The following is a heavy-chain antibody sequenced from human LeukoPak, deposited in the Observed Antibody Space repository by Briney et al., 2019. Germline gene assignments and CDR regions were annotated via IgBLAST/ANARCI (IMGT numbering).Heavy chain of an antibody. Sequence: GRSLRLSCAASGFTFSSYAMHWVRQAPGKGLEWVAVISYDGSNKYYADSVKGRFTISRDNAKNSLYLQMNSLRAEDTAVYYCARDTYYDYVWGSYRDYYFDYWGQGTLVTVSS. J-gene: IGHJ4*02. V-gene: IGHV3-30*04. CDR1: GFTFSSYA. D-gene: IGHD3-16*02. CDR2: ISYDGSNK. CDR3: ARDTYYDYVWGSYRDYYFDY.